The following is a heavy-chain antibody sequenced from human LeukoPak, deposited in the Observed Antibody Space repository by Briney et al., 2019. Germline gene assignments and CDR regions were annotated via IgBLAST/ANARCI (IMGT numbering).Heavy chain of an antibody. CDR3: ARYLNSGPEDF. CDR2: IKQDGSEK. CDR1: GFTFSSYW. V-gene: IGHV3-7*01. Sequence: PGGSLRLSCAASGFTFSSYWMSWVRQAPGKGLEWVANIKQDGSEKYYVDSVKGRFTISRDNAKNSLFLQMNSLRAEDTAVYYCARYLNSGPEDFWGQGTLVTVSS. J-gene: IGHJ4*02. D-gene: IGHD1-26*01.